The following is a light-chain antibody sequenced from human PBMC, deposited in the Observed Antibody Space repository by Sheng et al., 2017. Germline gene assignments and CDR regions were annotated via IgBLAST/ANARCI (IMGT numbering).Light chain of an antibody. CDR1: KLGDKY. CDR3: QAWDGSMVV. CDR2: QDK. V-gene: IGLV3-1*01. Sequence: SYELTQPPSVSVSPGQTASITCSGDKLGDKYASWYQQKPGQSPVLVIYQDKMRPSGIPERFSGSNSGNTATLTISGTQALDAADYYCQAWDGSMVVFGGGTKLTVL. J-gene: IGLJ2*01.